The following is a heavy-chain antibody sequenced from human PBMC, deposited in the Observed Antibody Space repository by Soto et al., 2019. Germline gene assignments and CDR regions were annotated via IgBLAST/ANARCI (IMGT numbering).Heavy chain of an antibody. D-gene: IGHD2-2*01. V-gene: IGHV4-34*01. CDR2: INHSGST. J-gene: IGHJ6*02. CDR1: GGSFSGYY. Sequence: SETLSLTCAVYGGSFSGYYWSLIRQPPGKGLEWIGEINHSGSTNYNPSLKSRVTISVDTSKNQFSLKLSSVTAADTAVYYCARGSRGVIVPYYYYGMDVWGQGTTVTVSS. CDR3: ARGSRGVIVPYYYYGMDV.